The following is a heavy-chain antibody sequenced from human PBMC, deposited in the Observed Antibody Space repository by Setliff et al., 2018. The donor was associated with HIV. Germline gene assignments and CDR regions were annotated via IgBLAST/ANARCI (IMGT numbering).Heavy chain of an antibody. J-gene: IGHJ4*02. CDR1: GGSVNDFY. CDR2: IHSSGST. Sequence: SETLSLTCTVSGGSVNDFYCNWIRQPPGKGPEWIGYIHSSGSTYYNPSLRSRVTISVDTSRNQFSLRLSSVTAADTAFYYCARHNPASVPASSPDYWGQGTLVTVSS. D-gene: IGHD2-2*01. V-gene: IGHV4-59*08. CDR3: ARHNPASVPASSPDY.